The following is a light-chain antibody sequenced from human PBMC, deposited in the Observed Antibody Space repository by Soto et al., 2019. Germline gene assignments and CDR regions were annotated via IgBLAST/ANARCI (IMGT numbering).Light chain of an antibody. V-gene: IGKV3-11*01. CDR2: DAS. CDR1: QSVSSY. Sequence: EIVLTQSPATLSLSPGERATLSCRASQSVSSYLAWYQQKPGQAPRLLIYDASNRATGIPARFSGSGSGTDFTLTISSLEPEDFPVYYCQQRSNWRTLGQGTKVDIK. J-gene: IGKJ1*01. CDR3: QQRSNWRT.